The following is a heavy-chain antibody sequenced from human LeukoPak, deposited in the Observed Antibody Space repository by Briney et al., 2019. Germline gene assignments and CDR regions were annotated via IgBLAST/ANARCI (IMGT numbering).Heavy chain of an antibody. CDR3: ARQRYDFRDGHYNFFDF. CDR2: SHYTGRG. CDR1: DGSISNFH. D-gene: IGHD3-3*01. J-gene: IGHJ4*02. Sequence: SETLSLTCSVSDGSISNFHWSWIRQSPGKGLEWIGYSHYTGRGDYNLSLKSRVTISLDTSKNLISLRLTSVTAADTAVYFCARQRYDFRDGHYNFFDFWGQGILVAVSS. V-gene: IGHV4-59*08.